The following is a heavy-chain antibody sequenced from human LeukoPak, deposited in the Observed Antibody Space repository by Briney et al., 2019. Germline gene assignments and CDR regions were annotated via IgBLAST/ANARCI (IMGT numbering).Heavy chain of an antibody. D-gene: IGHD6-13*01. CDR3: ARGGNSKAFDI. Sequence: GASVKVSCKASGYTFIGYYLHWVRQAPGQGLAWMGWINPNSGGTNYAQKFQGSVTMTRDTSISTAYLELSSLRSDDTAVYYCARGGNSKAFDIWGQGTMVTVSS. CDR1: GYTFIGYY. V-gene: IGHV1-2*02. CDR2: INPNSGGT. J-gene: IGHJ3*02.